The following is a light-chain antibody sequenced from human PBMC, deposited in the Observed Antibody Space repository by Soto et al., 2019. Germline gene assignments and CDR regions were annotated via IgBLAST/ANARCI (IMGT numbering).Light chain of an antibody. CDR1: NSDVGSSNL. Sequence: QSALTQPASVSGSPGQSITISCTGTNSDVGSSNLVSWYQQHPGKAPALMIYEVYKRPSGVSDRFSASKSGNTASLTISGLQADDEADYFCCSYAGDRAYVAFGGGTKVTVL. CDR2: EVY. V-gene: IGLV2-23*02. J-gene: IGLJ2*01. CDR3: CSYAGDRAYVA.